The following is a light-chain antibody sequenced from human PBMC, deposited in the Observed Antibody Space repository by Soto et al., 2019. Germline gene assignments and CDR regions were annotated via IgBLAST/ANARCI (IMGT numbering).Light chain of an antibody. CDR1: SSDVGGYNY. J-gene: IGLJ2*01. CDR2: EVS. CDR3: SSYAGSNNVI. V-gene: IGLV2-8*01. Sequence: QFALTQPPSASGSPGQSVTISCTGTSSDVGGYNYVSWYQQHPGKAPKLMIYEVSKRPSGVPDRFSGSKSGNTASLTVSGLQAEDEAGYYCSSYAGSNNVIFGGGTKVTVL.